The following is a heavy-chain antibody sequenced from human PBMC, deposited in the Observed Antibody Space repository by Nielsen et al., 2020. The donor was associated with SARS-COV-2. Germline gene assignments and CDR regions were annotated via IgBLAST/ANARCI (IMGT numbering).Heavy chain of an antibody. D-gene: IGHD3-10*01. J-gene: IGHJ4*02. Sequence: ASVKVSCKASGYTFTSYGISWVRQAPGQGLEWMGWISAYNGNTNYAQKLQGRVTMTTDTSTSTAYMELRSLRSDDTAVYYCARSPPNYYGSGSYGGRYFDYWGQGTLVTVSS. V-gene: IGHV1-18*01. CDR1: GYTFTSYG. CDR3: ARSPPNYYGSGSYGGRYFDY. CDR2: ISAYNGNT.